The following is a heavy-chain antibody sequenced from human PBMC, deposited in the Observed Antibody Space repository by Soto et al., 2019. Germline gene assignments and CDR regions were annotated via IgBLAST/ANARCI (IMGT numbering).Heavy chain of an antibody. CDR3: AKDSDQLLFDYYYYGMDV. J-gene: IGHJ6*02. CDR1: GFTFSKFG. Sequence: QVQLVESGGGVVQPGGSLRLSCEASGFTFSKFGIHWVRQAPGKGLEWVAVVSYDGSFKYYADSVKGRFTISRDKPNHTLYLQMNSLRPEDTALYYCAKDSDQLLFDYYYYGMDVWGQGTTVTVSS. D-gene: IGHD2-2*01. CDR2: VSYDGSFK. V-gene: IGHV3-30*18.